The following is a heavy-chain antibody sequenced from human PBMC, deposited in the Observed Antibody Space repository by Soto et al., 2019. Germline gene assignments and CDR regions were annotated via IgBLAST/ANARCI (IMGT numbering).Heavy chain of an antibody. CDR3: ARSFGWYAVDS. Sequence: SETLSLTCTFSGCSISTYYWAWIRQPPGKGLEWIGYVHYSGTTNYNPSLKSRVTMSVDTSKNQFSLKLRSVTAADTAVYYCARSFGWYAVDSWGQG. D-gene: IGHD6-19*01. V-gene: IGHV4-59*01. CDR1: GCSISTYY. CDR2: VHYSGTT. J-gene: IGHJ4*02.